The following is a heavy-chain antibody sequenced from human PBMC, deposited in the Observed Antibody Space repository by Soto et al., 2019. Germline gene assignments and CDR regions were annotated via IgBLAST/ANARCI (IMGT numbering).Heavy chain of an antibody. CDR3: ARGGYDFWSGPLRTGFDY. J-gene: IGHJ4*02. D-gene: IGHD3-3*01. CDR1: GGTFSSYA. CDR2: IIPIFGTA. V-gene: IGHV1-69*13. Sequence: ASVKVSCKASGGTFSSYAISWVRQAPGQGLEWMGGIIPIFGTANYAQKFQGRVTITADESTSTAYMELSSLRSEDTAVYYCARGGYDFWSGPLRTGFDYWGQGTLVTVSS.